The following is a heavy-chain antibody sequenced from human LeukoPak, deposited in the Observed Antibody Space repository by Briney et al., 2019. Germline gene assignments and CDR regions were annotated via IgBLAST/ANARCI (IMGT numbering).Heavy chain of an antibody. J-gene: IGHJ4*02. CDR2: INSDGSST. Sequence: PGGSLRLACAASGFTFSSYCMHWVRHAPGKGLVWVSRINSDGSSTSYADSVKGRFTISRDNAKNTLYLQMNSLRAEDTAVYYCASLDSSGYYYFDYWGQGALVTVSS. V-gene: IGHV3-74*01. D-gene: IGHD3-22*01. CDR1: GFTFSSYC. CDR3: ASLDSSGYYYFDY.